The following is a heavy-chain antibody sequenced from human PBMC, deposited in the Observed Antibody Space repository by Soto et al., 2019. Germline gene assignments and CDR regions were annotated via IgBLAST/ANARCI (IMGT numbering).Heavy chain of an antibody. D-gene: IGHD3-9*01. CDR3: ARALGVTIFSPVYYYGMDV. CDR1: GFTFSSYG. J-gene: IGHJ6*02. V-gene: IGHV3-33*01. CDR2: IWYDGSNK. Sequence: QVQLVESGGGVVQPGRSLRLSCAASGFTFSSYGMHWVRQAPGKGLEWVAVIWYDGSNKYYADSVKGRFTISRDNSKNTLYLQMNSLRSEDTAVYYCARALGVTIFSPVYYYGMDVWGPGTTVTVSS.